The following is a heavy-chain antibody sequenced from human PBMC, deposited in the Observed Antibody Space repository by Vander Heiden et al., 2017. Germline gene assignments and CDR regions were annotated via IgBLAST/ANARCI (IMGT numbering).Heavy chain of an antibody. CDR2: ISSSGSTI. J-gene: IGHJ3*02. V-gene: IGHV3-11*01. D-gene: IGHD6-13*01. Sequence: QVQLVESGGGLVKPGGSLRLSCAPSGFPFSYYYMRWIRKAPGKGLEGVSYISSSGSTIYYADSVKGRFTISRDNAKNSLYLQMNSLRAEDTAVYYCARWDGSSSIWYGEGDAFDIWGQGTMVTVSS. CDR3: ARWDGSSSIWYGEGDAFDI. CDR1: GFPFSYYY.